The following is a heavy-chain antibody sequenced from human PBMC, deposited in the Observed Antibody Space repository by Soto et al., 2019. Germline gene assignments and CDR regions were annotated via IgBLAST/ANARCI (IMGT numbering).Heavy chain of an antibody. CDR1: GFTFNSYA. D-gene: IGHD2-2*01. V-gene: IGHV3-23*01. J-gene: IGHJ3*02. Sequence: PGGSLRLSCAASGFTFNSYAMSWVRQVPGRGLEWVSSISGSGGSTWYADSAKGRFTISRDNSKNTLYLQMNSLRAEDTAVYYCAKRGGIVVAGAFDIWGQGTMVTVS. CDR3: AKRGGIVVAGAFDI. CDR2: ISGSGGST.